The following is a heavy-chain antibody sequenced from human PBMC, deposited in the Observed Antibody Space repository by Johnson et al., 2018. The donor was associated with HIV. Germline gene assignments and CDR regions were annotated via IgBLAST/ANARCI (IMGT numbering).Heavy chain of an antibody. D-gene: IGHD3-22*01. Sequence: QVQLVESGGGLVKPGGSLRLSCTASGFSFSDYYMNWIRQAPGKGLEWVAFIRYDGSNKYYADSVKGRFTISRDNSKNTLYLQMNSLRADDTAVYYCAKTYYYDSSGSSAFDIWGQGTMVTVSS. CDR3: AKTYYYDSSGSSAFDI. V-gene: IGHV3-30*02. CDR2: IRYDGSNK. CDR1: GFSFSDYY. J-gene: IGHJ3*02.